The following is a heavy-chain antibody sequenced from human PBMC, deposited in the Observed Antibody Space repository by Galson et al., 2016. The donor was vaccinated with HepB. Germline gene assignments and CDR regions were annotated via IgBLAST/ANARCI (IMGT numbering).Heavy chain of an antibody. CDR1: GFTFTSYV. CDR2: ITPDAGNT. J-gene: IGHJ5*02. V-gene: IGHV3-23*01. D-gene: IGHD2-15*01. Sequence: SLRLSCAASGFTFTSYVMTWVRQAPGKGLEWVSSITPDAGNTYYADSVKGRFTISRDNSKRTLSLQMNRLKTDDTAVYYCAKTPIYYSPNNWFDPWGRGTLVIVSS. CDR3: AKTPIYYSPNNWFDP.